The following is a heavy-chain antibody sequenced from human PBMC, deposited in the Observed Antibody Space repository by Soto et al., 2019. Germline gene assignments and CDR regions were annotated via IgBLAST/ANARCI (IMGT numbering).Heavy chain of an antibody. D-gene: IGHD6-19*01. Sequence: GESLKISFKGSGYSFTSYWIGWVSQMPGKGLEWMGIIYPGDSDTRYSPSFQGQVTISADKSISTAYLQWSSLKASDTAMYYCSLAVAAHAGDYGGQGTLVTVSS. CDR1: GYSFTSYW. CDR3: SLAVAAHAGDY. V-gene: IGHV5-51*01. CDR2: IYPGDSDT. J-gene: IGHJ4*02.